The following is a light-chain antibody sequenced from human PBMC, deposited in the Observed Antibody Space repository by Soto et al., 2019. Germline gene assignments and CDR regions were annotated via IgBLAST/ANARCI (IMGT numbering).Light chain of an antibody. V-gene: IGKV3-15*01. Sequence: EIVMTQSPATLSVSPGERATLSCRASQSVNSNLAWYQQKPGQAPRLLIYHASTRATGIPARFSGSGSGTEFTLTISSLQSEDFAFYYCQQYNNWYAFGQGTKVDIK. CDR1: QSVNSN. J-gene: IGKJ2*01. CDR3: QQYNNWYA. CDR2: HAS.